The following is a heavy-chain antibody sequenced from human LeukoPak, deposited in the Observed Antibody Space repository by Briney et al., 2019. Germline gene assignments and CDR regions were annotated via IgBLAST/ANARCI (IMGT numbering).Heavy chain of an antibody. CDR2: IYYSGST. Sequence: SETLSLTCTVSGGSISSSSYYWGWIRQPPGKGLEWIGSIYYSGSTYYNPSLKSRVTISVDTSKNQFSLKLSSVTAADTAVYYCARTTVTPLYYYYYYMDVWGKGTTVTVSS. CDR1: GGSISSSSYY. D-gene: IGHD4-11*01. CDR3: ARTTVTPLYYYYYYMDV. J-gene: IGHJ6*03. V-gene: IGHV4-39*07.